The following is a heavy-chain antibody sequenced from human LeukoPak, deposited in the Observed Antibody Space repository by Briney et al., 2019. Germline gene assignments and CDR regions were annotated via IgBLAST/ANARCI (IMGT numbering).Heavy chain of an antibody. Sequence: SETLSLTCSVSGGSISSYYWSWIRQPPGKGLECIGYISSSGSTYYNPSLESRVTISKDMSKNQFSLKLSSVTAADTALYYCAKLIYNTYSNNWRFDYWGQGTLVTVSS. CDR2: ISSSGST. J-gene: IGHJ4*02. V-gene: IGHV4-4*08. CDR3: AKLIYNTYSNNWRFDY. CDR1: GGSISSYY. D-gene: IGHD1-1*01.